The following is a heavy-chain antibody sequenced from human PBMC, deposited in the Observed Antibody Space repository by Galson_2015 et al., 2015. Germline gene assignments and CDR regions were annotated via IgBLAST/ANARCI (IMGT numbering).Heavy chain of an antibody. CDR1: GFTFCCYD. V-gene: IGHV3-13*04. CDR3: ARAYCSSTSCGGYMDV. D-gene: IGHD2-2*01. CDR2: IGTGGDT. J-gene: IGHJ6*03. Sequence: PLRLACAASGFTFCCYDMHWVRQAAGKGLGWVSAIGTGGDTYYPGSVTARFTITRENAKNSLYLPMNSLRAGDTAVYYCARAYCSSTSCGGYMDVWGKGTTVTVSS.